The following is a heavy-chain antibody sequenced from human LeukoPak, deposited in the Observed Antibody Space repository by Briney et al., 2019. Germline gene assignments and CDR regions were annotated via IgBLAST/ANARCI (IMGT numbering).Heavy chain of an antibody. CDR2: ISANNGNT. J-gene: IGHJ6*02. D-gene: IGHD1-26*01. CDR3: AGYIYYSERPYYYGLDV. V-gene: IGHV1-18*01. CDR1: GYTFSNYG. Sequence: ASVKVSCKASGYTFSNYGISWVRQAPGQGLEWMGWISANNGNTNYAQKLQGRVTMTTDTSRSTAYMELRSLTYDDTAVYYCAGYIYYSERPYYYGLDVWGQGATVTVS.